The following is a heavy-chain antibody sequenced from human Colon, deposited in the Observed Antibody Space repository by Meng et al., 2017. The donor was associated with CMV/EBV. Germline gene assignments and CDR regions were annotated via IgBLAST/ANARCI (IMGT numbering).Heavy chain of an antibody. CDR3: ARDPSLITISGVVTYGLDV. CDR1: GFTFRSYE. J-gene: IGHJ6*02. V-gene: IGHV3-48*03. CDR2: ISSGGQTI. D-gene: IGHD3-3*01. Sequence: GESLKISCSASGFTFRSYEMNWVRQAPGKGLEWVSYISSGGQTIRYADSVKGRFTISRDNTNNLLYLQMSSLRADDTAVYYCARDPSLITISGVVTYGLDVWGPGTTVTVSS.